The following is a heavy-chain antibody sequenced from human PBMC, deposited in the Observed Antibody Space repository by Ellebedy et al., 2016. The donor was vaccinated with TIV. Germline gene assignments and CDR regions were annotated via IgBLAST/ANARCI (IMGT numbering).Heavy chain of an antibody. CDR1: GGSISSSSYY. V-gene: IGHV4-31*03. J-gene: IGHJ6*02. Sequence: SETLSLXXTVSGGSISSSSYYWGWIRQPPGKGLEWIGYIYYSGSTYYNPSLKSRVTISVDTSKNQFSLKLSSVTAADAAFYYCARSGMLVGDNLGTMDVWGQGTTVTVSS. CDR2: IYYSGST. D-gene: IGHD4/OR15-4a*01. CDR3: ARSGMLVGDNLGTMDV.